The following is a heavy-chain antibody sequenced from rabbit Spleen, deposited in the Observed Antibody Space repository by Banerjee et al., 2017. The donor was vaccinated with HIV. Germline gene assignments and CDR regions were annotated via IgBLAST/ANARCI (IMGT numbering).Heavy chain of an antibody. CDR1: GFSFSVRDV. CDR3: AKDLPGAIGWNFDL. J-gene: IGHJ4*01. Sequence: QEQLVESGGSLVQPEGSLTLTCKASGFSFSVRDVMSWVRQAPGKGLEWIACIYAGISDSTYYASWAKGRFTISETSSTTVALQMTSLTAADTATYFCAKDLPGAIGWNFDLWCQGTLVTVS. CDR2: IYAGISDST. D-gene: IGHD3-1*01. V-gene: IGHV1S45*01.